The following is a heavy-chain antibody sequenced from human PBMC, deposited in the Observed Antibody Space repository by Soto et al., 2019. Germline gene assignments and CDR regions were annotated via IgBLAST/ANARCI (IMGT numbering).Heavy chain of an antibody. CDR2: IKQDGSEK. Sequence: GGSLRLSCAASGFTLSSYWMNWVRQAPGKGLEWVANIKQDGSEKYYVDSVKGRFFISRDNAKNSLYLQLNSLRAEDTAVYYCARDADASGWYHYGMDVWGQGTLVTVSS. D-gene: IGHD6-19*01. V-gene: IGHV3-7*01. CDR3: ARDADASGWYHYGMDV. CDR1: GFTLSSYW. J-gene: IGHJ6*02.